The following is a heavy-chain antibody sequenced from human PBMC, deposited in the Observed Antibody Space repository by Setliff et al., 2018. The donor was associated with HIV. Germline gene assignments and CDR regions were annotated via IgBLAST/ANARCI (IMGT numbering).Heavy chain of an antibody. CDR1: GDTFNNCA. J-gene: IGHJ6*02. CDR2: SIPLFGTT. Sequence: SVKVSCKASGDTFNNCAVTWVRQAPGQGLEWMGGSIPLFGTTNYAQKFQGRVTLTTDELMKTAYMELSSLRSEDTAVYYCARDRYGPNYYGMDVWGQGTTVTVSS. CDR3: ARDRYGPNYYGMDV. V-gene: IGHV1-69*05. D-gene: IGHD4-17*01.